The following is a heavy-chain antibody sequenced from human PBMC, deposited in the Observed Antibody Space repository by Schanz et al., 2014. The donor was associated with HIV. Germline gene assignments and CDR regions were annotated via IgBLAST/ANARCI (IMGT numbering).Heavy chain of an antibody. J-gene: IGHJ6*02. CDR1: GGTFSAHA. V-gene: IGHV3-30*18. D-gene: IGHD2-8*01. CDR2: ISHDGSNK. CDR3: ANSGYCTSGICYTRGTGMDV. Sequence: QVQLVESGGGMVLPGTSLRLSCAASGGTFSAHAFHWVRQAPGRGLEWVALISHDGSNKYYADSVKGRFTISRDNPKNMLYLQMNSLRAEDTAVYYCANSGYCTSGICYTRGTGMDVWGQGTTVTVSS.